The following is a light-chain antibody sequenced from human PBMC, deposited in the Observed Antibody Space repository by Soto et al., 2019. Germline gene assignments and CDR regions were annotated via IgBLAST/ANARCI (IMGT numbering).Light chain of an antibody. CDR3: QQYGSAPWT. V-gene: IGKV3-20*01. CDR2: GAS. CDR1: QSVTYSF. Sequence: IVLTQSPGTLSLSPGERATLSCRASQSVTYSFLAWYQQKPGQAPRLLMYGASTRATGIPDRFSGSGSGTDFTLTISRLEPEDFAVYSCQQYGSAPWTFGQGTKVEIK. J-gene: IGKJ1*01.